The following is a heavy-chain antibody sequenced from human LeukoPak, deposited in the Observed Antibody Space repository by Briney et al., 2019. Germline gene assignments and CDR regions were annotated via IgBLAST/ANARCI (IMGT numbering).Heavy chain of an antibody. D-gene: IGHD3-10*01. CDR1: GFTVSNQA. J-gene: IGHJ4*02. CDR3: AKRLTPSGSAPFDN. V-gene: IGHV3-23*01. Sequence: GGSLRLSCAASGFTVSNQAMSWVRQAPGKGLEWVSTIGSGGTTFYPDSVKGRFTISRDNSKNTLYLQMNSLRAEDTALYYCAKRLTPSGSAPFDNWGQGTLVTVSS. CDR2: IGSGGTT.